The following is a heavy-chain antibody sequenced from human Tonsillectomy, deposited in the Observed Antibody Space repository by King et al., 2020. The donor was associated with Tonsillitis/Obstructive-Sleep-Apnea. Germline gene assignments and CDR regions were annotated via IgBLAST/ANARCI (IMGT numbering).Heavy chain of an antibody. CDR1: GGSISSNSYY. J-gene: IGHJ4*02. V-gene: IGHV4-39*02. D-gene: IGHD6-6*01. CDR2: IYFSGST. CDR3: AGDGEYGSTNYFDY. Sequence: QLQESGPGLVKPSETLSLTCTVSGGSISSNSYYWDWIRQPPGKGLEWIGSIYFSGSTYSNPSLKSRVSISVDTSKNQFSLKLSSVTAADTAVYYCAGDGEYGSTNYFDYWGQGTLVTVSS.